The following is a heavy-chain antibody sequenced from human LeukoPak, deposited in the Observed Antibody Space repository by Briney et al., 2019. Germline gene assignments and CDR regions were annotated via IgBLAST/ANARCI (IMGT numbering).Heavy chain of an antibody. CDR2: ISYDGSNK. D-gene: IGHD6-19*01. J-gene: IGHJ3*02. Sequence: GSLRLSCAASGFTFSSYAMHWVRQAPGKGLEWVAVISYDGSNKYYADSVKGRFTISRGNSKNTLYLQMNSLRAEDTAVYYCAKVAYSSGWYGSFDIWGQGTMVTVSS. V-gene: IGHV3-30*18. CDR3: AKVAYSSGWYGSFDI. CDR1: GFTFSSYA.